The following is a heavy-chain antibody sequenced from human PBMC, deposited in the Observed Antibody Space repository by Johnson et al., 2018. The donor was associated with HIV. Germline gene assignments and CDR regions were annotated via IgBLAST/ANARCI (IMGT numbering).Heavy chain of an antibody. CDR2: ISYDGSNK. V-gene: IGHV3-30*18. D-gene: IGHD6-19*01. Sequence: QVQLVESGGGVVQPGRSLRLSCAASGFTFSSYGMHWVRQAPGKGLERVAVISYDGSNKYSADSVKGRFTISRDNSKNTLYLQMNSLRAEDTAVYYCAKEASGWYHAGDAFDIWGQGTMVTVSS. CDR1: GFTFSSYG. J-gene: IGHJ3*02. CDR3: AKEASGWYHAGDAFDI.